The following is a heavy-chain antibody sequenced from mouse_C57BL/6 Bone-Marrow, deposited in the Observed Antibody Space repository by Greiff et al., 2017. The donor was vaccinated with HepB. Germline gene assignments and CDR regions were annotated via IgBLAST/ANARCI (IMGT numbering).Heavy chain of an antibody. CDR2: IYPGDGDT. D-gene: IGHD2-1*01. V-gene: IGHV1-80*01. J-gene: IGHJ2*01. Sequence: VQLKQSGAELVKPGASVKISCKASGYAFSSYWMNWVKQRPGKGLEWIGQIYPGDGDTNYNGKFKGKATLTADKSSSTAYMQLSSLTSEDSAVYFCARGRVYYGNFDYWGQGTTLTVSS. CDR1: GYAFSSYW. CDR3: ARGRVYYGNFDY.